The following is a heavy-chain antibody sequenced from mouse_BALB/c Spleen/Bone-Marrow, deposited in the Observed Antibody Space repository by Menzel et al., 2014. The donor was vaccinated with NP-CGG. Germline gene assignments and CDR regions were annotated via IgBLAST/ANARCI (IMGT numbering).Heavy chain of an antibody. CDR2: ISNGGGST. V-gene: IGHV5-12-2*01. CDR3: ARQSYEGFAY. J-gene: IGHJ3*01. CDR1: GFTFSSYT. D-gene: IGHD2-3*01. Sequence: EVKLMESGGNLVQPGGSLKLSCAASGFTFSSYTMSWVRQTPEKRPEWVAYISNGGGSTYYPDTVKGRFTISRDNATNTLYLQMSSLKSEDTAMYYCARQSYEGFAYWGQGTLVTVSA.